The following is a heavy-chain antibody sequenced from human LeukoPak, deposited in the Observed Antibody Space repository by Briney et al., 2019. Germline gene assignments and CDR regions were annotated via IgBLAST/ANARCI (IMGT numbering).Heavy chain of an antibody. CDR1: GFTFSSYD. J-gene: IGHJ4*02. V-gene: IGHV3-13*01. D-gene: IGHD1-26*01. Sequence: GGSLRLSCAASGFTFSSYDMHWVRQATGKGLEWVSAIGTAGDTYYPGSVKGRFTISRENAKNSLYLQMSSLRAGDTAVYYCARGAGKVGAKTLGYFDYWGQGTLVSVSS. CDR3: ARGAGKVGAKTLGYFDY. CDR2: IGTAGDT.